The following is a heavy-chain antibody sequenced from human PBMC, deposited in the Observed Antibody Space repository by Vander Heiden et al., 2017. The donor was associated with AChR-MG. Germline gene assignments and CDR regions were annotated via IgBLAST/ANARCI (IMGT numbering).Heavy chain of an antibody. D-gene: IGHD3-10*01. J-gene: IGHJ6*02. Sequence: QVQLLQSGSELKNPGASLKVSAKAFGSTFPSYAMNWVRQAPGQGLEWMGWINTNTGNPTYAQGFTGRFVFSLDTSVSTAYLQICSLKAEDTAVYYCARAGPMVRGVIYGMDVWGQGTTVTVSS. CDR2: INTNTGNP. V-gene: IGHV7-4-1*01. CDR3: ARAGPMVRGVIYGMDV. CDR1: GSTFPSYA.